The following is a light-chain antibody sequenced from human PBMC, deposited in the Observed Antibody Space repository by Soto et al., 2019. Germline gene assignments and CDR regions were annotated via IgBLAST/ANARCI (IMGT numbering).Light chain of an antibody. CDR1: QSVSSRN. V-gene: IGKV3-20*01. J-gene: IGKJ2*01. CDR3: LRYGDSPPAYP. CDR2: GAS. Sequence: EIVLTQSPGTVSLSPGERATLSCRASQSVSSRNLAWYRQKPGQAPSLLIFGASNRATGIPDRFSGSGSGTDFTLTISRLEPEDCAVYYCLRYGDSPPAYPFGQGTKLEIK.